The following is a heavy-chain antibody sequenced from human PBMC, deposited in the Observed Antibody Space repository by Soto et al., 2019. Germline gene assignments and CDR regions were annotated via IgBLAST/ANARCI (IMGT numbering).Heavy chain of an antibody. J-gene: IGHJ5*02. D-gene: IGHD3-10*01. CDR3: ARGTTMVRGPYNWFDP. Sequence: PSETLSLTCTVSGGSISSGDYYWSWIRQPPGKGLEWIGYIYYSGSTYYNPSLKSRVTISVDTSKNQFSLKLSSVTAADTAVYYCARGTTMVRGPYNWFDPWGQGTLVTVSS. CDR1: GGSISSGDYY. CDR2: IYYSGST. V-gene: IGHV4-30-4*01.